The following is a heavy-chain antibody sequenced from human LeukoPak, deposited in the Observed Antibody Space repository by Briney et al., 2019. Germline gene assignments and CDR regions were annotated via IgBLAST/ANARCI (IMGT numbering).Heavy chain of an antibody. D-gene: IGHD3-3*01. CDR2: IYTSGST. Sequence: SETLSLTCTVSGGSISSSSYYWGWIRQPAGKGLEWIGRIYTSGSTNYNPSLKSRVTMPVDTSKNQFSLKLSSVTAADTAVYYCARDGPKRGSYYDFWSGLNYYYYYYMDVWGKGTTVTVSS. J-gene: IGHJ6*03. CDR3: ARDGPKRGSYYDFWSGLNYYYYYYMDV. V-gene: IGHV4-61*02. CDR1: GGSISSSSYY.